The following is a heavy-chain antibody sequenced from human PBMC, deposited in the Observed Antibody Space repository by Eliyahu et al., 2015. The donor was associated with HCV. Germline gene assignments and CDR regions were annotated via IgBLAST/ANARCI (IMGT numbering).Heavy chain of an antibody. CDR3: ARDPPFKYYDFWSGLLPHGSMDV. CDR1: GXSFSXYX. J-gene: IGHJ6*02. V-gene: IGHV4-34*01. CDR2: INHSGST. Sequence: QVQLQQWGAGLLKPSETLSLTCAVXGXSFSXYXXXWIRQPPGKGLEWIGEINHSGSTNYNPSLKSRVTISVDTSKNQFSLKLSSVTAADTAVYYCARDPPFKYYDFWSGLLPHGSMDVWGQGTTVTVSS. D-gene: IGHD3-3*01.